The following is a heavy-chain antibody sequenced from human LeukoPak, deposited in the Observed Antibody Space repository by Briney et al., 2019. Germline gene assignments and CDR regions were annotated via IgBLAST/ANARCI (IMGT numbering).Heavy chain of an antibody. CDR2: INTSTGNP. CDR1: GGTFSSYA. Sequence: APVKVSCKASGGTFSSYAMNWVRQAPGQGLEWMGWINTSTGNPTYAQGFTGRFVFSLDTSVSTAYLQISSLKAEDTAVYYCARRGYSYGYYWFDPWGQGTLVTVSS. CDR3: ARRGYSYGYYWFDP. J-gene: IGHJ5*02. V-gene: IGHV7-4-1*02. D-gene: IGHD5-18*01.